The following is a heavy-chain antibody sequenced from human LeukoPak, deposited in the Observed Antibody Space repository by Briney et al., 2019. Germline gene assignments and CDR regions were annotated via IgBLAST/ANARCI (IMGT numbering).Heavy chain of an antibody. CDR3: ARGQSAFDI. CDR2: IYYSGGT. Sequence: SETLSLTCTVSGGSISSYYWTWIRQSPGKGLEWIGSIYYSGGTNYNPSLKSRVTISVDTSKNQFSLKVSSVTAADTAVYYCARGQSAFDIWGQGTMVTVSS. V-gene: IGHV4-59*01. CDR1: GGSISSYY. J-gene: IGHJ3*02.